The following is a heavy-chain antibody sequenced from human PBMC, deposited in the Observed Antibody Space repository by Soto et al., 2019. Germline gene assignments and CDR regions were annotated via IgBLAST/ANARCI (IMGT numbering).Heavy chain of an antibody. CDR2: IDLSGTT. V-gene: IGHV4-59*01. J-gene: IGHJ6*02. CDR1: GGSISSYH. D-gene: IGHD2-21*02. CDR3: VGGYGDSYYSYYIDF. Sequence: SETLSLTCTVSGGSISSYHWTWIRQSPGKGLEWVGYIDLSGTTHFNPSLKGRVAMTVDMTKIKFSRRVTAVAAAVTAGYYCVGGYGDSYYSYYIDFWGQGTTVTVSS.